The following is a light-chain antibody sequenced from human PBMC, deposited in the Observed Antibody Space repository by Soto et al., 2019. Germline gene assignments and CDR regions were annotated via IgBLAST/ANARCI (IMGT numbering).Light chain of an antibody. CDR1: QSVLRGSNSKNL. V-gene: IGKV4-1*01. Sequence: DIVLTQSPGSLAVSLGETATIKCKSSQSVLRGSNSKNLLAWHQQKPGQPPKVLIYWASSREGGVPDRFRGSGSGTDFTLTITNGQADDVAVYYCQQYFTTPQTFGPGTKVEIK. CDR2: WAS. CDR3: QQYFTTPQT. J-gene: IGKJ2*01.